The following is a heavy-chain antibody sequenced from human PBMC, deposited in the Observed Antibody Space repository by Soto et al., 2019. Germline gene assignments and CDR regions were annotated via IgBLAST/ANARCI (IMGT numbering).Heavy chain of an antibody. Sequence: PSETLSLTCAVYGGSFSGYYWSWISQPPGKGLEWIGEINHSGSTNYNPSLKSRVTISVDTSKNQFSLKLSSVTAADTAVYYCARSTWYTDPYYFDYWGQGTLVTVSS. J-gene: IGHJ4*02. CDR1: GGSFSGYY. D-gene: IGHD6-13*01. CDR3: ARSTWYTDPYYFDY. V-gene: IGHV4-34*01. CDR2: INHSGST.